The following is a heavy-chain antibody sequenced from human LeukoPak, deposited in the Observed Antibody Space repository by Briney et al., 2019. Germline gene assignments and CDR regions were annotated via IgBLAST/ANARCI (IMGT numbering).Heavy chain of an antibody. CDR2: ISYDGTNK. CDR3: AKNGSSWYYFDY. V-gene: IGHV3-30-3*02. D-gene: IGHD6-13*01. Sequence: PGGSLRLSCAASGVTFSSYDMHWVRQAPGKGLEWVAVISYDGTNKDYADSVKGRFTLSRDNSKNTLYLQMNSLRAEDTAVYYCAKNGSSWYYFDYWGQGTLVTVSS. J-gene: IGHJ4*02. CDR1: GVTFSSYD.